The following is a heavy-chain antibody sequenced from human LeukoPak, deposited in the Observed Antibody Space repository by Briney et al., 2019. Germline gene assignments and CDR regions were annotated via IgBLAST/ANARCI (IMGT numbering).Heavy chain of an antibody. Sequence: GGSLRLTCAASGFTFSSYAMSWVRQAPGKGLEWVSAITDNGATTYYADSVKGRFTIRAEDTAVCYCARAGDCTNGICYTADFDYWGQGTLVTVSS. D-gene: IGHD2-8*01. CDR3: DY. CDR1: GFTFSSYA. J-gene: IGHJ4*02. V-gene: IGHV3-23*01. CDR2: ITDNGATT.